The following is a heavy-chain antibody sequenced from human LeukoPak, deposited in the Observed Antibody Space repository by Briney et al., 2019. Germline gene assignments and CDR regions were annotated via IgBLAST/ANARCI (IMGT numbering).Heavy chain of an antibody. J-gene: IGHJ3*02. V-gene: IGHV1-18*01. CDR1: GYTFTTFG. D-gene: IGHD3-22*01. CDR2: ISAYNGDT. Sequence: ASVKVSCKASGYTFTTFGITWVRQAPGQGLEWMGWISAYNGDTYYAQKVQGRVTMTTDTSTRTAYMELRSLRSDDTAVYYCARGHYSDSTDAFDIWGQGTMVTVSS. CDR3: ARGHYSDSTDAFDI.